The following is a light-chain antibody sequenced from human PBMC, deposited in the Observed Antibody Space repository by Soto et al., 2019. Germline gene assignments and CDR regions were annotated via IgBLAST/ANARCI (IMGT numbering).Light chain of an antibody. Sequence: EIAFTQSPGILSLFPGERATLSCRASQTVSSSCLTWCQQKPGQPPRLLIYGVFSESTVIPARFSGSGSGTDFSLTISRLEPEDCGVYFCQQYGYSPRTFGQGTKGDIK. V-gene: IGKV3-20*01. J-gene: IGKJ1*01. CDR1: QTVSSSC. CDR2: GVF. CDR3: QQYGYSPRT.